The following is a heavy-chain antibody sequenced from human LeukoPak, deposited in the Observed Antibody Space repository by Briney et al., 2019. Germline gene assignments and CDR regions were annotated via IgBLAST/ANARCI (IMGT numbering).Heavy chain of an antibody. CDR3: ARGFPGYSSSWYEGY. CDR1: GFTVSSNY. V-gene: IGHV3-53*01. D-gene: IGHD6-13*01. CDR2: IYSGGST. Sequence: PGGSLRLSCAASGFTVSSNYMSWVRQAPGKGLEWVSVIYSGGSTYYADSVKGRFTISRDNSKNTLYLQMNSLRAEDTAVYYCARGFPGYSSSWYEGYWGQGTLVTVSS. J-gene: IGHJ4*02.